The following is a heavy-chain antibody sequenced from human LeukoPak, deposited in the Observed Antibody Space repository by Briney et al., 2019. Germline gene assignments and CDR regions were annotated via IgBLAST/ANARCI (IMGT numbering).Heavy chain of an antibody. V-gene: IGHV3-53*01. J-gene: IGHJ4*02. D-gene: IGHD3-10*01. CDR1: GXTVSSXX. Sequence: VSGXTVSSXXXXWXXXXXXXXLEXVSVLYSGGNTYYADSVKGRFTISRDNSKNTLYLQMNSLRAEDTAVYYCARYDGGSGPFDYWGQGTLVTVSS. CDR2: LYSGGNT. CDR3: ARYDGGSGPFDY.